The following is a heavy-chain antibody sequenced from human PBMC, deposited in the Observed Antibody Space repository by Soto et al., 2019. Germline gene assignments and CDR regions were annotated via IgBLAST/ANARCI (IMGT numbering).Heavy chain of an antibody. CDR2: ISYDGSYK. V-gene: IGHV3-30*03. Sequence: QVQLVESGGGVVQPGMSLRLSCAASGFTFSSYGMHCVRQAPGKGLEWVALISYDGSYKYYADSVQGRFTISRDNSKNTLYLQMDSLYTGDTAVYYCGRDLATIFGGAYWGQGTLVTVSS. CDR3: GRDLATIFGGAY. D-gene: IGHD3-3*01. CDR1: GFTFSSYG. J-gene: IGHJ4*02.